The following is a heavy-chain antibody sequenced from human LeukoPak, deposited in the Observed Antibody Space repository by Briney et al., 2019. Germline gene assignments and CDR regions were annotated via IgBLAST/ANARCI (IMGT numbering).Heavy chain of an antibody. J-gene: IGHJ4*02. V-gene: IGHV4-4*02. CDR3: ARGGSSSWYGLLDY. Sequence: SGTVSLTCAVSGGSISSSNWWSWVRQPPGKGLEWIGEIYHSGSTNYNPSLKSRVTISVDKSKNQFSLKLSSVTAADTAVYYCARGGSSSWYGLLDYWGQGTLVTVSS. CDR1: GGSISSSNW. D-gene: IGHD6-13*01. CDR2: IYHSGST.